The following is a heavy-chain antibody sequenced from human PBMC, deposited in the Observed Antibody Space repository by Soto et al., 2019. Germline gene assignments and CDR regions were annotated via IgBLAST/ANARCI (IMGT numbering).Heavy chain of an antibody. CDR2: IYWDDDK. V-gene: IGHV2-5*02. CDR1: GFSLSTSGVG. Sequence: QITLKESGPTLVKPTQTLTLTCTFSGFSLSTSGVGVGWIRQPPGKALEWLALIYWDDDKRYSPSLKSRLTITNDTSKNQVVLTMTNMDPVDTATYYCAHIADYYDSSGYYSNAEYFQHWGQGTLVTVSS. D-gene: IGHD3-22*01. CDR3: AHIADYYDSSGYYSNAEYFQH. J-gene: IGHJ1*01.